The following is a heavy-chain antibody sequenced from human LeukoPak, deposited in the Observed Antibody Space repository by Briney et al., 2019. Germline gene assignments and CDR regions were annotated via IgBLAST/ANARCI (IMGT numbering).Heavy chain of an antibody. V-gene: IGHV3-21*01. CDR2: ISSSSSYI. Sequence: GGSLRLSCAASGFTFSGDYMSWIRQAPGKGLEWVSSISSSSSYIYYADSVKGRFTISRDNAKNSLYLQMNSLRAEDTAVYYCARGGYCSSTSCLNWFDPWGQGTLVTVSS. J-gene: IGHJ5*02. CDR1: GFTFSGDY. CDR3: ARGGYCSSTSCLNWFDP. D-gene: IGHD2-2*01.